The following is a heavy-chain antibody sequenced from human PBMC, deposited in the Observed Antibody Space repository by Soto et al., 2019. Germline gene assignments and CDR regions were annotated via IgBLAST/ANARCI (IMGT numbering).Heavy chain of an antibody. CDR1: GYTFTNFG. J-gene: IGHJ4*02. V-gene: IGHV1-18*01. CDR3: ARGGTPIDS. D-gene: IGHD3-16*01. CDR2: ISAYNGNT. Sequence: QVQLVQSGAEVKKPGASVKVSCKTSGYTFTNFGISWVRQAPGQGLEWMGWISAYNGNTNYAQKFQGSVTMTTDTSTTTASMQLRSVSSPDTAVYYCARGGTPIDSWGQGTLGTVSS.